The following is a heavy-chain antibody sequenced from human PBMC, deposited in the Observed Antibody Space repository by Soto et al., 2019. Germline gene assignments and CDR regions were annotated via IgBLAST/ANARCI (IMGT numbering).Heavy chain of an antibody. CDR3: ARGAGYCISTSCYYYYYGMDV. CDR2: IYYSGST. Sequence: SETLSLTCTVSGGSISSGDYYWSWIRQPPGKGLECIGYIYYSGSTYYNPSLKSRVTISVDTSKNQFSLKLSSVTAADTAVYYCARGAGYCISTSCYYYYYGMDVWGQGTTVTVSS. J-gene: IGHJ6*02. CDR1: GGSISSGDYY. D-gene: IGHD2-2*01. V-gene: IGHV4-30-4*01.